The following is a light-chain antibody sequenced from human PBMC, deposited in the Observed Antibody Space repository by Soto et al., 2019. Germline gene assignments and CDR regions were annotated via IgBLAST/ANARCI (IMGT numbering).Light chain of an antibody. CDR2: GNK. CDR3: QSYDSSLSVSYV. CDR1: SSNIGAGYD. V-gene: IGLV1-40*01. Sequence: QSVLTQPPSVSGAPGQRVTISCTGSSSNIGAGYDVRWYQQRPGTAPKLLIYGNKNRPSGVPDRFSGSKSGTSASLAITGLQAEDEADYYCQSYDSSLSVSYVFGTGTKLTVL. J-gene: IGLJ1*01.